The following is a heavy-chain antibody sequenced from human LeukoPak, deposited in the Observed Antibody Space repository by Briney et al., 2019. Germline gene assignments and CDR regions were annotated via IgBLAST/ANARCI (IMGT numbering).Heavy chain of an antibody. CDR1: GFTVSSNY. V-gene: IGHV3-53*01. J-gene: IGHJ4*02. CDR2: IYSGSST. CDR3: ARGPVTTEFDY. D-gene: IGHD4-17*01. Sequence: GGSLRLSCAASGFTVSSNYMSWVRQAPGKGLEWVSVIYSGSSTYYADSVKGRFTISRDNSKNTLYLQMNSLRAEDTAVYYCARGPVTTEFDYWGQGTLVTVSS.